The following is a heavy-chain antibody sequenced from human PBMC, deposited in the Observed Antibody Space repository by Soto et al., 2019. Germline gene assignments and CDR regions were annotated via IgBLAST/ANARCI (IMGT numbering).Heavy chain of an antibody. V-gene: IGHV3-13*01. CDR2: IGFAGDT. J-gene: IGHJ5*02. D-gene: IGHD3-10*01. CDR3: VRGLPGGFDP. CDR1: GFIFSNFD. Sequence: XGSLRLSCGASGFIFSNFDMHGVRQTTEKGLEWVSGIGFAGDTNYSGSVKGRFTISRENAKNSLFLQMNSLRVGDTAVYYCVRGLPGGFDPWGQGTLVTVSS.